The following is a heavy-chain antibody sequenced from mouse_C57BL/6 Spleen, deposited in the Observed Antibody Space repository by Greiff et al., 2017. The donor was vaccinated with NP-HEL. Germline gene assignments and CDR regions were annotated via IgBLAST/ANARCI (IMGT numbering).Heavy chain of an antibody. Sequence: VQLQQPGAELVMPGASVKLSCKASGYTFTSYWMHWVKQRPGQGLEWIGEIDPSDSYTNYNQKFKGKSTLTVDKSSSTAYMQLSSLTSEDSAVYYCARAYYSNYEGVAYWGQGTLVTVSA. CDR1: GYTFTSYW. J-gene: IGHJ3*01. V-gene: IGHV1-69*01. D-gene: IGHD2-5*01. CDR2: IDPSDSYT. CDR3: ARAYYSNYEGVAY.